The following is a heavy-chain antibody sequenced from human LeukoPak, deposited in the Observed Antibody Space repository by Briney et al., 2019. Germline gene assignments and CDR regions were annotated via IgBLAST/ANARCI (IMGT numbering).Heavy chain of an antibody. CDR1: GGSISSYY. Sequence: PETLSLTCTVSGGSISSYYWSWIRQPPGKGLEWIGYIYYSGSTNYNPSLKSRVTISVDTSKNQFSLKLSSVTAADTAVYYCARIAYYYDSSGYSQYYFDYWGQGTLVTVSS. CDR2: IYYSGST. D-gene: IGHD3-22*01. CDR3: ARIAYYYDSSGYSQYYFDY. V-gene: IGHV4-59*08. J-gene: IGHJ4*02.